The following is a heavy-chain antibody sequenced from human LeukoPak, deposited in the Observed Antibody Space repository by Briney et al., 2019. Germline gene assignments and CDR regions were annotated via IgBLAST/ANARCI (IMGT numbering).Heavy chain of an antibody. CDR3: AKDCQVTMVRGVIISYYYYYMDV. CDR2: ISWNSGSI. D-gene: IGHD3-10*01. CDR1: GFTFDDYA. Sequence: GGSLRLSCAVSGFTFDDYAMHWVRQAPGKGLEWVSGISWNSGSIGYTDSVKGRFTISRDNSKNTLYLQMNSLRAEDTAVYYCAKDCQVTMVRGVIISYYYYYMDVWGKGTTVTVSS. J-gene: IGHJ6*03. V-gene: IGHV3-9*01.